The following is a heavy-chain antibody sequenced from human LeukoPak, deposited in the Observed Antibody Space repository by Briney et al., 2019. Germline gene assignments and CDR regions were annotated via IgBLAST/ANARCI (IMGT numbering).Heavy chain of an antibody. Sequence: SETLSLTCTVSGGSISSYYLSWIRQPAGQGLQWIGRIYTTGSITYNPSLKSRVTMSVDRSKKNFSLRLSSVTAADTAVYYCARDSGTTGEVKFDPWGPGSLVTVSS. J-gene: IGHJ5*02. CDR2: IYTTGSI. D-gene: IGHD3-10*01. CDR1: GGSISSYY. CDR3: ARDSGTTGEVKFDP. V-gene: IGHV4-4*07.